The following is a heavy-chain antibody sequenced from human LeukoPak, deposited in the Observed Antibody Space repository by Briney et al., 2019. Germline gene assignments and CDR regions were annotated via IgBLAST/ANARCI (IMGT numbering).Heavy chain of an antibody. J-gene: IGHJ4*02. CDR2: IYHSGST. D-gene: IGHD1-26*01. V-gene: IGHV4-31*03. CDR1: GGSISSDNYY. Sequence: SETLSLTCTVSGGSISSDNYYWTWIRQLPGKGLEWIGYIYHSGSTYYNPSLKSRLTMSVDTSNNHFSLNLSSVTAADTAVYYCTRGSLLYYFDVWGRGALVTVSS. CDR3: TRGSLLYYFDV.